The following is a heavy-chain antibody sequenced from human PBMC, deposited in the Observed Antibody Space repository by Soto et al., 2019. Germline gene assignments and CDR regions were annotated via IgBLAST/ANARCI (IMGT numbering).Heavy chain of an antibody. D-gene: IGHD6-13*01. V-gene: IGHV3-23*01. CDR2: ISGTDGGT. CDR3: AKEMSGYTSSCINY. CDR1: GFIFSSYA. J-gene: IGHJ4*02. Sequence: GGSLRLSCAASGFIFSSYAMSWVRQAPGKGLEWVSVISGTDGGTYYGDSVKGRFTISRDNSKNTLYLQMNSLRAEDTAVYYCAKEMSGYTSSCINYWGQGTLVTVSS.